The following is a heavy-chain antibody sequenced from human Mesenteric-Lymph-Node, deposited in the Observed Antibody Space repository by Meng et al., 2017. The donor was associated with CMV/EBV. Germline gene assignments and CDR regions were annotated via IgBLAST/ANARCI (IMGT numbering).Heavy chain of an antibody. Sequence: ASVKVSCKASGYTFTSYDINWVRQAPGQGLEWVGIIHPSPGSTIYAQKLQGRVTMTRDTSTGTVYMDLSSLRSEDTAVYYCAREPPTVTTTITYIYGLDVWGQGTTVTVSS. CDR1: GYTFTSYD. D-gene: IGHD4-11*01. CDR3: AREPPTVTTTITYIYGLDV. CDR2: IHPSPGST. V-gene: IGHV1-46*01. J-gene: IGHJ6*02.